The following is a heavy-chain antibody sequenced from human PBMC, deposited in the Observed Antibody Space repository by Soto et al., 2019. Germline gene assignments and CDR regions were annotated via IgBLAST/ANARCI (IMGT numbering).Heavy chain of an antibody. V-gene: IGHV3-11*01. CDR3: ASSWGHSSYFDF. D-gene: IGHD7-27*01. CDR2: ISSRGPSI. J-gene: IGHJ4*02. Sequence: PGGSLRLSFAASGFDFSDYYITWIRQAPGQGLEWRSSISSRGPSISYADSVKGRFTISRDNIENSLFLHMNSLRAADTAVYSCASSWGHSSYFDFWGQGTLVTVSS. CDR1: GFDFSDYY.